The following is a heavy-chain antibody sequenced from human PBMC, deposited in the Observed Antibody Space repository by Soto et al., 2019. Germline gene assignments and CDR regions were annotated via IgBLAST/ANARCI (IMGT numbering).Heavy chain of an antibody. V-gene: IGHV1-24*01. Sequence: ASVKVSCKVSGYTLTELSMHWVRQAPGKGLEWMGGFDPEDGETIYAQKFQGRVTMTEDTSTDTAYMELSSLRSEDTAVYYCATVNPEVVPAARSHYYYYYMDVWGKGTTVTVSS. J-gene: IGHJ6*03. CDR2: FDPEDGET. D-gene: IGHD2-2*01. CDR3: ATVNPEVVPAARSHYYYYYMDV. CDR1: GYTLTELS.